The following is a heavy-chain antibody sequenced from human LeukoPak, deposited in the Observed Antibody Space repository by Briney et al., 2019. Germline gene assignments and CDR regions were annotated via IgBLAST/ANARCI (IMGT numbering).Heavy chain of an antibody. D-gene: IGHD3-22*01. CDR1: GGSISSGSYY. J-gene: IGHJ4*02. Sequence: PSQTLSLTCTVSGGSISSGSYYWSWIRQPAGKGLEWIGRIYTSGSTNYNPSLKSRVTISVDTSKNQFSLKLSSVTAADTAVYYCARDRPGTYYYDNSGYRVYYFDYWGQGTLVTVSS. V-gene: IGHV4-61*02. CDR2: IYTSGST. CDR3: ARDRPGTYYYDNSGYRVYYFDY.